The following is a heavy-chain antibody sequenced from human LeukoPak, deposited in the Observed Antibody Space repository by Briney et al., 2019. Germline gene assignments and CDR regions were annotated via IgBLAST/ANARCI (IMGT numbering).Heavy chain of an antibody. V-gene: IGHV7-4-1*02. CDR3: ASSPGRMVRDRMMDV. CDR2: INTNTGNP. D-gene: IGHD3-10*01. CDR1: GYTFTSYA. J-gene: IGHJ6*02. Sequence: ASVKVSCKASGYTFTSYAMNWVRQAPGQGLEWMGWINTNTGNPTYAQGFTGRFVFSLDTSVSTAYLQISSLKAEDTAVYYCASSPGRMVRDRMMDVWGQGTTVTVSS.